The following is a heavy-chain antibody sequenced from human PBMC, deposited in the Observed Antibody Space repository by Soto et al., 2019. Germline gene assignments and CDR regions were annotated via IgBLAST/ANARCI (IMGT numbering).Heavy chain of an antibody. V-gene: IGHV3-48*02. CDR2: ISSSSSTI. CDR1: GFTCSSYS. J-gene: IGHJ6*02. Sequence: GGSLRLSCAASGFTCSSYSMNWVRQAPGKGLEWVSYISSSSSTIYYADSVKGRFTISRDNAKNSLYLQMNSLRDEDTAVYYCARSLHYYDSSGYYPPKHYGMDVWGQGTMVTVS. CDR3: ARSLHYYDSSGYYPPKHYGMDV. D-gene: IGHD3-22*01.